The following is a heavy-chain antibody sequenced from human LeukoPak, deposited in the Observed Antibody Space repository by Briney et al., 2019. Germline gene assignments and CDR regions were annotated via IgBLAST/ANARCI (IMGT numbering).Heavy chain of an antibody. CDR3: ARGPPVATYYCFEY. D-gene: IGHD1-1*01. CDR2: LFGGGSI. J-gene: IGHJ4*02. V-gene: IGHV3-53*01. CDR1: GFTVSAYY. Sequence: GGSLRLPCAASGFTVSAYYMTWVRQAPGKGLEWVSVLFGGGSIYYADSVNGRFTISRDNSKNTLYLQLNSLRAEDTAVDYCARGPPVATYYCFEYWGQGTLVTVSS.